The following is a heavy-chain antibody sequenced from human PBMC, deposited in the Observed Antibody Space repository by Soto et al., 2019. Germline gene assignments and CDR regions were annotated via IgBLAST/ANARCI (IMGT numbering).Heavy chain of an antibody. V-gene: IGHV4-34*01. CDR3: ARRIAARPPYYYYYGMDV. D-gene: IGHD6-6*01. Sequence: SETLSLTCAVYGGSFSGYYWSWIRQPPGKGLEWIGEINHSGSTNYNPSLKSRVTIPVDTSKNQFSLKLSSVTAADTAVYYCARRIAARPPYYYYYGMDVWGQGTTVTVSS. J-gene: IGHJ6*02. CDR2: INHSGST. CDR1: GGSFSGYY.